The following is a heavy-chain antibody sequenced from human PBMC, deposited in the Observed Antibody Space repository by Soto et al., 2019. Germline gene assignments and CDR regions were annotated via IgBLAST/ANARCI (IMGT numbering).Heavy chain of an antibody. J-gene: IGHJ2*01. CDR2: IWYDGSNK. CDR3: ASSPQIAVAGTRFGYFDL. CDR1: GFTFSNYG. D-gene: IGHD6-19*01. V-gene: IGHV3-33*08. Sequence: ESGGGVVQPGRSLRLSCAASGFTFSNYGMHWVRQAPGKGLEWVAVIWYDGSNKYYADSVKGRFTISRDNSKNTLYLQMNSLVAEDTAVYYCASSPQIAVAGTRFGYFDLWGRGTLVTVSS.